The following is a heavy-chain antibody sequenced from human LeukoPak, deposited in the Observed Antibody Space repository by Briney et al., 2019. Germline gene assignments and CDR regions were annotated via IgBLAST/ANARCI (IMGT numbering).Heavy chain of an antibody. Sequence: PSETLSLTCAVYGGSFSGYYWSWIRQPPGKGLEWIGEINHSGSTNYNPSLKSRVTISVDTSKNQFSLKLSSVTAADTAVYYCARGRTRYDSSGYPPRFDPWGQGTLVTVSS. CDR3: ARGRTRYDSSGYPPRFDP. CDR2: INHSGST. D-gene: IGHD3-22*01. CDR1: GGSFSGYY. J-gene: IGHJ5*02. V-gene: IGHV4-34*01.